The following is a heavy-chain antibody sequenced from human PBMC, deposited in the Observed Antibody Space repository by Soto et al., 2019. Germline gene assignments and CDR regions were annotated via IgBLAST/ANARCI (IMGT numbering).Heavy chain of an antibody. CDR2: IIPILGIA. V-gene: IGHV1-69*02. CDR3: ARGDYDFWSGRTDAFDI. D-gene: IGHD3-3*01. CDR1: GGTFSSYT. J-gene: IGHJ3*02. Sequence: QVQLVQSGAEVKKPGSSVKVSCKASGGTFSSYTISWVRQAPGQGLEWMGRIIPILGIANYAQKFQGRVTITEDKSTSTAYMELSSRRSEDTAVYYCARGDYDFWSGRTDAFDIWGQGTMVTVSS.